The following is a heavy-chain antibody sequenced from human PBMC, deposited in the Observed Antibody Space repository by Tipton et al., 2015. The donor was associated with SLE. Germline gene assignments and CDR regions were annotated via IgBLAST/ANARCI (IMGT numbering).Heavy chain of an antibody. CDR1: GGSFSGYY. J-gene: IGHJ4*02. CDR3: ARDLSGPFDY. V-gene: IGHV4-34*01. CDR2: INHSGST. Sequence: LRLSCAVYGGSFSGYYWSWIRQPPGKGLEWIGEINHSGSTNYNPSLKSRVTISVDTSKNQFSLKLSSVTAADTAVYYCARDLSGPFDYWGQGTLVTVSS.